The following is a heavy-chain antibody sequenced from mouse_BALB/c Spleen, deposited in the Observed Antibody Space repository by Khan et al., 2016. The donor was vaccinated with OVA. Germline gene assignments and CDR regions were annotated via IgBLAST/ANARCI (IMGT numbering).Heavy chain of an antibody. CDR2: KCASGST. V-gene: IGHV2-9*02. CDR1: GYSLTSDG. D-gene: IGHD2-2*01. CDR3: AKLEVI. J-gene: IGHJ2*01. Sequence: VQLQESGPGLVAPSQSLSITCTVTGYSLTSDGVYRGRQPLGKGLVGLGVKCASGSTTYNSAIMSKLGIMQDNSKSKVFLEMNCLQTDGTAMYYCAKLEVIWGQGTTLAVSS.